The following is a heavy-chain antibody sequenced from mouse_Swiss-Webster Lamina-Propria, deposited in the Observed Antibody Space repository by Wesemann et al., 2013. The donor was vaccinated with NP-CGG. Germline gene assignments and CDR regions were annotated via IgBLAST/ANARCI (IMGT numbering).Heavy chain of an antibody. Sequence: QSPGKGLEWLGVIWSGGSTDYNAAFISRLSISKDNSKSQVFFKMNSLQADDTAIYYCASNWDEGAWFSYWGQGTLVTVSA. CDR2: IWSGGST. J-gene: IGHJ3*01. D-gene: IGHD4-1*01. CDR3: ASNWDEGAWFSY. V-gene: IGHV2-2*01.